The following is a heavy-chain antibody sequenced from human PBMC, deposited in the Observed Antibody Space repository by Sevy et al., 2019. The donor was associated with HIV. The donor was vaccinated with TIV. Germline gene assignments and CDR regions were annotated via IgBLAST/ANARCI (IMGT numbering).Heavy chain of an antibody. CDR3: ARETGSSHFDY. V-gene: IGHV3-7*01. D-gene: IGHD3-10*01. CDR1: GFTFSKYW. J-gene: IGHJ4*02. CDR2: INQDGSEK. Sequence: GGSLRLSCAASGFTFSKYWMSWVRQAPGKGLEWVANINQDGSEKYYVDSVKGRFTISRDNRKNSLYLQMNSLRAEDTAVYYCARETGSSHFDYWGQGTLVTVSS.